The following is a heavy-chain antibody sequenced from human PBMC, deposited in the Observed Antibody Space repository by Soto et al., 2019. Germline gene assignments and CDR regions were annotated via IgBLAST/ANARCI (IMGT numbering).Heavy chain of an antibody. Sequence: GGSLRLSCAASGFTFSSYGMHWVRQAPGKGLEWVAVIWYDGSNKYYADSVKGRFAISRDSSKNTVYLEMNSLRAEDTAVYYCARFLAAAGPPYFWGQGTLVTVSS. J-gene: IGHJ4*02. V-gene: IGHV3-33*08. CDR1: GFTFSSYG. D-gene: IGHD6-13*01. CDR2: IWYDGSNK. CDR3: ARFLAAAGPPYF.